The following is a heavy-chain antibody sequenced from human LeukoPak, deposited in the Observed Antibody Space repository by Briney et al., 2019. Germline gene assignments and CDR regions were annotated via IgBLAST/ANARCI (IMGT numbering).Heavy chain of an antibody. D-gene: IGHD6-19*01. CDR3: ARDKSRGWPFDY. CDR1: GFTFSRYG. Sequence: PGGSLRLSCAASGFTFSRYGMHWVRQAPGKGLEWVGVILNDGSSKYYADSVKGRFTISRDNSKNTLYLQMNSLRAEDTAVYYCARDKSRGWPFDYWGQGTLVAVSS. V-gene: IGHV3-30*03. J-gene: IGHJ4*02. CDR2: ILNDGSSK.